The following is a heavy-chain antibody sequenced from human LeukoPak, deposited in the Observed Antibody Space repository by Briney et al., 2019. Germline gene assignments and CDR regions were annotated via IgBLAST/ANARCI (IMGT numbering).Heavy chain of an antibody. V-gene: IGHV3-23*01. CDR1: GFTFSSYA. D-gene: IGHD3-10*01. CDR3: AKARYQFSGRGYYYGMDV. J-gene: IGHJ6*04. CDR2: ISGSGGST. Sequence: GGSLRLSCAASGFTFSSYAMSWVRQAPGKGLEWVSAISGSGGSTYYADSVKGRFTISGDNSKNTLYLQMNSLRAEDTAVYYCAKARYQFSGRGYYYGMDVWGKGTTVTVSS.